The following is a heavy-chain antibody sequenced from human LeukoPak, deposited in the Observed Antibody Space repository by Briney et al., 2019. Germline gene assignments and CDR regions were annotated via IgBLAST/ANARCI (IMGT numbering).Heavy chain of an antibody. V-gene: IGHV4-34*01. Sequence: SETLSLTCAVYGGSFSGYYWSWIRQPPGKGLEWIGEINHSGSTNYNPSLKSRVTISVDTSKNQFSLKLSSVTAADTAVYYCARDRGSYYVPGFDYWGQGTLVTVSS. CDR2: INHSGST. CDR1: GGSFSGYY. CDR3: ARDRGSYYVPGFDY. D-gene: IGHD1-26*01. J-gene: IGHJ4*02.